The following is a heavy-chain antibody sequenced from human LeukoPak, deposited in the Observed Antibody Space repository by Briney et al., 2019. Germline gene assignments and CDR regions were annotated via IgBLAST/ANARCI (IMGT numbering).Heavy chain of an antibody. J-gene: IGHJ4*02. Sequence: SETLSLTCTVSGGSISSGGYYWSWIRQHPGKGLEWIGYIYYSGSTYYNPSLKSRVTISVDTSKNQFSLKLSSVTAADPAVYYCARLPDTAMVRGTFDYWGQGTLVTVSS. D-gene: IGHD5-18*01. CDR2: IYYSGST. CDR1: GGSISSGGYY. V-gene: IGHV4-31*03. CDR3: ARLPDTAMVRGTFDY.